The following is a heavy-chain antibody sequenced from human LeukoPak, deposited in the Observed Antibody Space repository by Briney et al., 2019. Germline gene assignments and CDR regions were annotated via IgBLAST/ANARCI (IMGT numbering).Heavy chain of an antibody. J-gene: IGHJ3*02. D-gene: IGHD1-26*01. CDR3: AREVYSSEAFDI. Sequence: GGSLRLSCAASGFTFSSYSMNWVRQAPGKGLEWVSSISSSSSYIYYADSVKGRFIISRDNAKNSLYLQMNSLRAEDTAVYYCAREVYSSEAFDIWGQGTMVTVSS. V-gene: IGHV3-21*01. CDR2: ISSSSSYI. CDR1: GFTFSSYS.